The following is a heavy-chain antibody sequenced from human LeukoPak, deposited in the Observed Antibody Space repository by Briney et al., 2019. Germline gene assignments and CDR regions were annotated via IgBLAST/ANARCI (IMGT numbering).Heavy chain of an antibody. V-gene: IGHV3-23*01. J-gene: IGHJ4*02. D-gene: IGHD3-22*01. CDR1: GITLSNYG. CDR2: ISGSGGGT. Sequence: GGSLRLSCAVSGITLSNYGMSWVRQASGKGLEWVAGISGSGGGTNYADSVKGRFTISRDSPKNTLYLQMNSLRAEDTAVYFCAKRGVVIRVILVGFHKEAYYFDSWGQGALVTVSS. CDR3: AKRGVVIRVILVGFHKEAYYFDS.